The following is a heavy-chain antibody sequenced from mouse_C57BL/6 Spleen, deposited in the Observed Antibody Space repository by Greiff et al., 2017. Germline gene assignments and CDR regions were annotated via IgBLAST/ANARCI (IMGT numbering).Heavy chain of an antibody. Sequence: EVMLVESGGGLVKPGGSLKLSCAASGFTFSSYAMSWVRQTPEKRLEWVATISDGGSYTYYPDNVKGRFTLSRDNAKNNLYLQMSHLKSEDTAMYYCARGLPYYFDYWGQGTTLTVSS. CDR3: ARGLPYYFDY. CDR2: ISDGGSYT. V-gene: IGHV5-4*03. CDR1: GFTFSSYA. D-gene: IGHD2-2*01. J-gene: IGHJ2*01.